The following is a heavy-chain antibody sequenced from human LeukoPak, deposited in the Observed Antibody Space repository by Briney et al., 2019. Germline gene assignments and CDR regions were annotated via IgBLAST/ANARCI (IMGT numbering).Heavy chain of an antibody. CDR1: GYTFTGYY. Sequence: ASVKVSCKAFGYTFTGYYMHWVRQAPGQGLEWMGWINPNSGGTNYAQKFQGRVTMTRDTSISTAYMELSRLRSDDTAVYYCARVAYCSGGSCYSPPFDYWGQGTLVTVSS. CDR3: ARVAYCSGGSCYSPPFDY. D-gene: IGHD2-15*01. CDR2: INPNSGGT. V-gene: IGHV1-2*02. J-gene: IGHJ4*02.